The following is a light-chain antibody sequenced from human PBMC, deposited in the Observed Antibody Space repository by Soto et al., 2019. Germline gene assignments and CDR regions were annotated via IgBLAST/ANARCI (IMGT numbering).Light chain of an antibody. CDR1: NSDIGGYNY. CDR3: TSYTSSNTL. Sequence: QSALTQPASVSGSPGQSITISCTGTNSDIGGYNYVSWYQQHPGKAPKLMIYDVTNRPSGVSNRFSGSKSGNTASLTISGLQAEDEADYYCTSYTSSNTLFGGGTKLTVL. CDR2: DVT. V-gene: IGLV2-14*01. J-gene: IGLJ2*01.